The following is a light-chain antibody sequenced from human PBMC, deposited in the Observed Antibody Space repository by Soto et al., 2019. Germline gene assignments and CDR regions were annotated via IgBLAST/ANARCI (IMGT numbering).Light chain of an antibody. V-gene: IGLV1-47*01. Sequence: QSVLTQPPSASGTPGQRVTISCSGSSSNIGSNYVYWYQQVPGTAPKLLIYRNNQRPSGVPDRFSGSKSGTSASLAISGLRSEDEADYYCEAWDDSLSGVVFGGGTKLTVL. CDR1: SSNIGSNY. CDR2: RNN. J-gene: IGLJ2*01. CDR3: EAWDDSLSGVV.